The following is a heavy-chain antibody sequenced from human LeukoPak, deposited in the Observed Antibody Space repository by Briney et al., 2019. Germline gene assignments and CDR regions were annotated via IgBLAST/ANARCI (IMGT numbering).Heavy chain of an antibody. CDR3: AKVSVTSLHLSYFDF. D-gene: IGHD4-11*01. CDR2: ISWNSGSI. J-gene: IGHJ4*02. CDR1: GFTFDDYA. Sequence: PGGSLRLSCAASGFTFDDYAMHWVRQAPGKGLEWVSGISWNSGSIGYADSVKGRFTISRDNAKNTLFLQMNSLRAEDTAVYYCAKVSVTSLHLSYFDFWGQGTLVTVSS. V-gene: IGHV3-9*01.